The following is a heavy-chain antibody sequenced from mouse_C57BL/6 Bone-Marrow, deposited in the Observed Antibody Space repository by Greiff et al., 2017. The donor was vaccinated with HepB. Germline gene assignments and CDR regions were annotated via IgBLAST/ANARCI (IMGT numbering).Heavy chain of an antibody. D-gene: IGHD1-1*01. CDR1: GYTFTSYW. V-gene: IGHV1-59*01. J-gene: IGHJ3*01. CDR3: APYSYGSS. CDR2: IDPSDSYT. Sequence: VQLQQPGAVLVRPGTSVKLSCKASGYTFTSYWMHWVKQRPGQGLEWIGVIDPSDSYTNYNQKFKGKATLTVDTSSSTAYMQLSSLTSEDSAVYYCAPYSYGSSWSQGTLVTVSA.